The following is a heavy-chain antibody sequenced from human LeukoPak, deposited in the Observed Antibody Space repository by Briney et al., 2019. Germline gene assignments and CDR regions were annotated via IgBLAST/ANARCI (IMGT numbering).Heavy chain of an antibody. CDR2: IYHSGST. CDR3: ARDGLRLGELSLN. J-gene: IGHJ4*02. CDR1: VCSISRGRYS. Sequence: SQTLSLTCPVSVCSISRGRYSWSWIRQPPGKGLEWIGYIYHSGSTYYNPSLKSRVTISVDRSKTQFSLKLSSVTAADTAVYYCARDGLRLGELSLNWGQGTLVTVSS. D-gene: IGHD3-16*02. V-gene: IGHV4-30-2*01.